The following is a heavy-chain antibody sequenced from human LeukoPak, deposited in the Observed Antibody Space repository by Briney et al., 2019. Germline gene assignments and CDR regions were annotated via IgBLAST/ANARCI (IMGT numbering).Heavy chain of an antibody. CDR3: ARVRLATVTTGWFDP. V-gene: IGHV1-18*01. J-gene: IGHJ5*02. CDR1: GSTFTSYG. CDR2: ISAYNGNT. Sequence: GASVKVSCKASGSTFTSYGISWVRQAPGQGLEWMGWISAYNGNTNYAQKLQGRVTMTTDTSTSTAYMELRSLRSDDTAVYYCARVRLATVTTGWFDPWGQGTLVTVSS. D-gene: IGHD4-17*01.